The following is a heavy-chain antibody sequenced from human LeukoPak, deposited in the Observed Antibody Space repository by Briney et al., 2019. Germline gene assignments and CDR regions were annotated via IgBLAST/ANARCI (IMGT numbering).Heavy chain of an antibody. V-gene: IGHV1-18*01. D-gene: IGHD2-15*01. CDR3: ARGGYCSGGSCYLNWFDP. CDR2: ISAYNGNT. J-gene: IGHJ5*02. CDR1: GYTFTSYG. Sequence: ASVKASCKASGYTFTSYGISWVRQAPGQGLEWMGWISAYNGNTNYAQKLQGRVTMTTDTSTSTAYMELRSLRSDDTAVYYCARGGYCSGGSCYLNWFDPWGQGTLVTVSS.